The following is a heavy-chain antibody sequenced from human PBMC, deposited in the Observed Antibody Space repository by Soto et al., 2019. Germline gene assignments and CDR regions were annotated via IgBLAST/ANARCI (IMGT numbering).Heavy chain of an antibody. V-gene: IGHV3-48*02. J-gene: IGHJ6*02. D-gene: IGHD2-2*02. CDR3: ARDWGYCSSTSCYTGYGLDV. Sequence: ESGGGLVQPGGSLRLSCAASGFTFSNYNMNWVRQAPGKGLEWVSYISSSSSTIYYADSVKGRFTISRDNAKNSLYLQMNSLRDEDTAVYYCARDWGYCSSTSCYTGYGLDVWGQGTTVTVSS. CDR2: ISSSSSTI. CDR1: GFTFSNYN.